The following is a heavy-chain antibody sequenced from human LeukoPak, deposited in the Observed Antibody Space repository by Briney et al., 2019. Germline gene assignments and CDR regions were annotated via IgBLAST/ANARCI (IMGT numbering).Heavy chain of an antibody. CDR2: IYPGDSDT. J-gene: IGHJ4*02. Sequence: GEPLKISFRGSGYRFTTYWIGWVRPMPGKGLEWMGIIYPGDSDTRYTPSFQGQVTFSAEKSINTAYLQWSSLKASDTAMYYCARRQGCSSTSCPPDYWGQGTLVTVSS. CDR1: GYRFTTYW. D-gene: IGHD2-2*01. V-gene: IGHV5-51*01. CDR3: ARRQGCSSTSCPPDY.